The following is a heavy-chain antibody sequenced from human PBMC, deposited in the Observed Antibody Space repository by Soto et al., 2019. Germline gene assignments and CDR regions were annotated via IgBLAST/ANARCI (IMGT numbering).Heavy chain of an antibody. J-gene: IGHJ4*02. CDR3: ARGGPGGYYDFWSGYTFDY. Sequence: GGSLTLSRAASGFTCSSYWMSWVRQAPGKGLEWVANIKQDGSEKYYVDSVKGRFTISRDNAKNSLYLQMNSLRAEDTAVYYCARGGPGGYYDFWSGYTFDYWGQGTLVTVSS. V-gene: IGHV3-7*01. D-gene: IGHD3-3*01. CDR2: IKQDGSEK. CDR1: GFTCSSYW.